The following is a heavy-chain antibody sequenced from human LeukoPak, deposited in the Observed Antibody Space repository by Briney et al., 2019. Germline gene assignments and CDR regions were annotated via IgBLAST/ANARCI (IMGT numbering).Heavy chain of an antibody. CDR1: GFTFSSYS. CDR2: ISSSSSYI. Sequence: GGSLRLSCAASGFTFSSYSMNWVRQAPGKGLEWVSSISSSSSYIYYADSVKGRFTISRDNAKNSLYLQMNSLRAEDTAVYYCARDLGGVIVPLFDFDYWGQGTLVTVSS. D-gene: IGHD3-16*02. J-gene: IGHJ4*02. V-gene: IGHV3-21*01. CDR3: ARDLGGVIVPLFDFDY.